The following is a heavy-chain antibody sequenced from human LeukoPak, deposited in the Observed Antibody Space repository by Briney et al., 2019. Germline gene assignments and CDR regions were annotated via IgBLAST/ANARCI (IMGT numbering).Heavy chain of an antibody. Sequence: GGSRRPSCAASGFTFSSYAMSWVRQAPGKGLEWVSSISGSGGSTYYADSVKGRFTISRDNSRNTLSLQMNSLRTEDTAVYYCAKGQIQLWCDYWGQGTLVTVSS. CDR1: GFTFSSYA. J-gene: IGHJ4*02. V-gene: IGHV3-23*01. CDR2: ISGSGGST. D-gene: IGHD5-18*01. CDR3: AKGQIQLWCDY.